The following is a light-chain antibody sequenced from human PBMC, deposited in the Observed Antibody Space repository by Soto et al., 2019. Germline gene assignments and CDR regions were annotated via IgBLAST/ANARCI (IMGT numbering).Light chain of an antibody. J-gene: IGKJ5*01. CDR1: QSVSSY. CDR3: QQRSNWPSIT. Sequence: EIVLTQSPATLALSPGERATLSCRASQSVSSYLAWYQQKPGQAPRLLISDASNRAPGIPVRFSGSGFGTDLTLTISSLEAEDSAVYYCQQRSNWPSITFGQGTRLEIK. CDR2: DAS. V-gene: IGKV3-11*01.